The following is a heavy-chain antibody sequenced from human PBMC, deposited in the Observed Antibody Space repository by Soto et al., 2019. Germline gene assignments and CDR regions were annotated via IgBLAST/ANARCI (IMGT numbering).Heavy chain of an antibody. J-gene: IGHJ5*02. CDR3: AKDAVSGDGVWLLDS. CDR1: RFPLRSCA. CDR2: LLRSGSST. Sequence: GGTLRLSCAASRFPLRSCAMSWARQAPGKGLEWVSSLLRSGSSTYYADSVKGRFTLSSYISANSLYLQMDSLSAEDTAVSYCAKDAVSGDGVWLLDSWGRGSVVAISS. V-gene: IGHV3-23*01. D-gene: IGHD4-17*01.